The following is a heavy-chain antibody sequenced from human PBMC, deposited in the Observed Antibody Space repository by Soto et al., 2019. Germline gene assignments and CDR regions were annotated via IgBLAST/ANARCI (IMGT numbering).Heavy chain of an antibody. D-gene: IGHD3-3*01. V-gene: IGHV3-30-3*01. J-gene: IGHJ4*02. CDR1: GFTFSSYA. Sequence: PGGSLRLSCAASGFTFSSYAMHWVRQAPGKGLEWVAVISYDGSNKYYADSVKGRFTISRDNSKNTLYLQMNSLRAEDTAVYYCARDFRTSYYDFWSGYYGPSDYWGQGTLVTVSS. CDR3: ARDFRTSYYDFWSGYYGPSDY. CDR2: ISYDGSNK.